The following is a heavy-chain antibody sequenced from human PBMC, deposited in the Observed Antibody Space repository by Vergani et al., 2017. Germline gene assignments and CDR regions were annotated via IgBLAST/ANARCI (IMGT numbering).Heavy chain of an antibody. Sequence: EVQLLESGGGLGQPGGSLRLACAASGVTFSSHAMCWVRQAPGKGLEWVSALSGSGGSTHYADSVKGRFTISRDNSKNTVYLQMNSLRADDTAVYYCAKDKSRCSGDSCTTWYFDLWGRGTLVTVSS. J-gene: IGHJ2*01. CDR3: AKDKSRCSGDSCTTWYFDL. CDR1: GVTFSSHA. D-gene: IGHD2-15*01. CDR2: LSGSGGST. V-gene: IGHV3-23*01.